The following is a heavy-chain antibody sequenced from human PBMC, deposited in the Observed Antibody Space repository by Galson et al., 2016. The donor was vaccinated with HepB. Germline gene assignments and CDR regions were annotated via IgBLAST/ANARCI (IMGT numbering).Heavy chain of an antibody. CDR3: ARGPYVRRLTAIRRPDWFGP. CDR1: GYTFSSFD. D-gene: IGHD2-21*02. Sequence: SVKVSCKASGYTFSSFDINWVRQATGQGPEWMGWMNPNSGKTGYAQNFQGRVTMTRNISITTAYMELSSLRSEDTAVYYCARGPYVRRLTAIRRPDWFGPWGQGTLVIVSS. J-gene: IGHJ5*02. CDR2: MNPNSGKT. V-gene: IGHV1-8*01.